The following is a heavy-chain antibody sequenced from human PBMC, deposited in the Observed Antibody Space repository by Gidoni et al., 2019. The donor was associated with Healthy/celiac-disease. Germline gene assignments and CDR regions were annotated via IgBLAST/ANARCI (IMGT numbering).Heavy chain of an antibody. V-gene: IGHV3-33*01. Sequence: QVQLVESGGGVVQPGRSLRLSCAASGFTFSSYGMHWVRQAPGKGLEWVAVIWYDGSNKYYADSVKGRFTISRDNSKNTLYLQMNSLRAEDTAVYYCARAPHPSNYGFLFDYWGQGTLVTVSS. CDR3: ARAPHPSNYGFLFDY. CDR2: IWYDGSNK. CDR1: GFTFSSYG. J-gene: IGHJ4*02. D-gene: IGHD4-4*01.